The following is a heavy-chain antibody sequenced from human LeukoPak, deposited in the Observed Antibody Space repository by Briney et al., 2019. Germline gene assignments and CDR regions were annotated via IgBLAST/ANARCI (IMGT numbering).Heavy chain of an antibody. Sequence: PSETLSLTCTVSGYSISSAYYWGWIRQPPGTGLEWIGNIYHSGSTYFNPSLKSRVTISLDTSKNQFSLKLSSVTAADTAVYYCARGVTMIGRLRFDPWGQGTLVTVSS. V-gene: IGHV4-38-2*02. CDR1: GYSISSAYY. D-gene: IGHD3-22*01. CDR3: ARGVTMIGRLRFDP. CDR2: IYHSGST. J-gene: IGHJ5*02.